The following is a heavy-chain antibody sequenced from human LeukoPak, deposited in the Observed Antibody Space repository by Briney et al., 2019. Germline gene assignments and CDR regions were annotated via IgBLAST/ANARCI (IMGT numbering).Heavy chain of an antibody. V-gene: IGHV4-61*01. J-gene: IGHJ4*02. CDR3: AAEVGDYVDY. CDR1: GGSVSSGSYY. D-gene: IGHD1-26*01. CDR2: IYYSGGT. Sequence: PSETLSLTCTVSGGSVSSGSYYWSWIRQPPGKGLEWIGYIYYSGGTNYNPSLKSRVTISVDTSKNQFSLKLSSVTAADTAVYYCAAEVGDYVDYWGQGTLVTVSS.